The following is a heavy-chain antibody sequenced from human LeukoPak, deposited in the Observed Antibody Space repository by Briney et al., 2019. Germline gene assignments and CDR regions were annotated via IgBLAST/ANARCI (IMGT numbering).Heavy chain of an antibody. CDR2: ISSSTSYI. Sequence: GGSLRLSCVASGFTFSSYSMNWVRQAPGKGLEWVSSISSSTSYIYYADSVKGRFTISRDNARKSLYLQMNSLRVEDTAVYYCARGGSSSSWYLGVYWGQGTLVTVSS. V-gene: IGHV3-21*01. D-gene: IGHD6-13*01. CDR1: GFTFSSYS. J-gene: IGHJ4*02. CDR3: ARGGSSSSWYLGVY.